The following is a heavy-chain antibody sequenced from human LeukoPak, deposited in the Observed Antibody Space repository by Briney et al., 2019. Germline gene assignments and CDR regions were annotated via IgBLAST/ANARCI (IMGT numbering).Heavy chain of an antibody. CDR3: ARDWGAVAGSD. CDR1: GFTFSSYA. CDR2: ISYDGSNK. D-gene: IGHD6-19*01. V-gene: IGHV3-30-3*01. Sequence: PGRPLRLSCAASGFTFSSYAMHWVRQAPGKGLEWVAVISYDGSNKYYADSVKGRFTISRDNSKNTLYLQMNSLRAEDTAVYYCARDWGAVAGSDWGQGTLVTVSS. J-gene: IGHJ4*02.